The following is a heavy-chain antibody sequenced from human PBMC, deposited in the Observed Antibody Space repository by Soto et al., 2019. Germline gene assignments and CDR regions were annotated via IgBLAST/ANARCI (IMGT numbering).Heavy chain of an antibody. CDR2: IYSGGST. J-gene: IGHJ3*01. CDR1: GFTFSSND. Sequence: EVQLVESGGGLIQPGGSLRLSCAASGFTFSSNDMNWVRQAPGKGLEWVSLIYSGGSTYYADSVKARVTISRDNSKNTLYLQMSSLRAEDTAVYYCATRPLLPGAPWGQGTMVTVSS. CDR3: ATRPLLPGAP. D-gene: IGHD3-22*01. V-gene: IGHV3-53*01.